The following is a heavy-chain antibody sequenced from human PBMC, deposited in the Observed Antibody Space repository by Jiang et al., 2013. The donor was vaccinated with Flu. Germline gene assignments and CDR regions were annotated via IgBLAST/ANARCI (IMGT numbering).Heavy chain of an antibody. CDR3: ARDLESGSYTPDDAFDI. J-gene: IGHJ3*02. V-gene: IGHV3-21*01. Sequence: RLSCAASGFTFSSYSMNWVRQAPGKGLEWVSSISSSSSYIYYADSVKGRFTISRDNAKNSLYLQMNSLRAEDTAVYYCARDLESGSYTPDDAFDIWGQGTMVTVSS. CDR2: ISSSSSYI. CDR1: GFTFSSYS. D-gene: IGHD3-10*01.